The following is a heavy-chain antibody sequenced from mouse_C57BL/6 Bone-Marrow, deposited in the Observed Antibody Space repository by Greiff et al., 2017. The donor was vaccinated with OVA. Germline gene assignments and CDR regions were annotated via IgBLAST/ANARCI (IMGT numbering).Heavy chain of an antibody. CDR3: ATLLHGYAMDD. D-gene: IGHD1-1*01. Sequence: VKLQQSGPGLVAPSQSLSITCTVSGFSLTSYGVDWVRQSPGKGLEWLGVIWGVGSTNYNSALKSRLSISKDNSKSQVFLKMNSLQTDDTAMYYCATLLHGYAMDDWGQGTSVTVSS. J-gene: IGHJ4*01. V-gene: IGHV2-6*01. CDR2: IWGVGST. CDR1: GFSLTSYG.